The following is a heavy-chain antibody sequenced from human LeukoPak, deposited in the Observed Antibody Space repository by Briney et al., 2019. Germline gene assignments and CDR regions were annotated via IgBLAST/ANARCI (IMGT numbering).Heavy chain of an antibody. CDR3: ARVATIRDAFDI. CDR2: IKQDGSEK. CDR1: GFTFTTYW. J-gene: IGHJ3*02. Sequence: GGSLRLSCAASGFTFTTYWMSWVREAPGKGLEWVANIKQDGSEKYYVDSVKGRFTISRDNAKNSLYLQMNSLRAEDTAVYYCARVATIRDAFDIWGQGAMVTVSS. D-gene: IGHD5-12*01. V-gene: IGHV3-7*01.